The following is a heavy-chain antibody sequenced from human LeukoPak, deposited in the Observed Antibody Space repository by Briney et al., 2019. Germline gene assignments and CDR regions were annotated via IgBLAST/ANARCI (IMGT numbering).Heavy chain of an antibody. V-gene: IGHV3-11*01. J-gene: IGHJ4*02. Sequence: PGGSLRLSCAASGFTFSDYYMSWIRQAPGKGLEWVSYISSSGSTIYYADSAKGRFTISRDNAKNSLYLQMNSLRAEDTAVYYCARVPFYDYVWGSFIFDYWGQGTLVTVSS. D-gene: IGHD3-16*01. CDR2: ISSSGSTI. CDR1: GFTFSDYY. CDR3: ARVPFYDYVWGSFIFDY.